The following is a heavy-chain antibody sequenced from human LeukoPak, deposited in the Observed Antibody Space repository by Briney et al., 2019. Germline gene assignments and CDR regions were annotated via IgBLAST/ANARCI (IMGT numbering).Heavy chain of an antibody. Sequence: ASVKVSCKASGYTFTGYYMHWVRQAPGQGLEWMGWISAYNGNTNYAQKLQGRVTMTTDTSTSTAYMELRSLRSDDTAVYYCASAPYCTNGVCQDYYYYGMDVWGQGTTVTVSS. CDR1: GYTFTGYY. CDR3: ASAPYCTNGVCQDYYYYGMDV. D-gene: IGHD2-8*01. J-gene: IGHJ6*02. CDR2: ISAYNGNT. V-gene: IGHV1-18*04.